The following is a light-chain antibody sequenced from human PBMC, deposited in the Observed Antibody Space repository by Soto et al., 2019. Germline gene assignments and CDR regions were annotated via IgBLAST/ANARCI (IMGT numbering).Light chain of an antibody. V-gene: IGLV1-47*01. CDR1: SSSIGSNY. CDR2: RNN. Sequence: QSGLAQPPSASGTPGQRVTIPCSGNSSSIGSNYVYWYQQLPGTAPKLLIYRNNQRPSGVPDRFSGSKSGTSASLAISGLRSEDEADYYCAAWDDSLSGPNYVFGTGTKVTVL. J-gene: IGLJ1*01. CDR3: AAWDDSLSGPNYV.